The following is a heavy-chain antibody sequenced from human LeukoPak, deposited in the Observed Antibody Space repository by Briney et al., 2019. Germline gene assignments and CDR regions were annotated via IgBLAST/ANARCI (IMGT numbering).Heavy chain of an antibody. D-gene: IGHD3-10*01. Sequence: PSETLSLTCTVSGGSISSYYWSWIRQPPGKGLEWIGYIYYSGSTNYNPSLKSRVTISVDTSKNQFSLKLSSVTAADTAVYYCARDSLWFGELWGYMDVWGKGTTVTVSS. CDR2: IYYSGST. J-gene: IGHJ6*03. CDR3: ARDSLWFGELWGYMDV. V-gene: IGHV4-59*12. CDR1: GGSISSYY.